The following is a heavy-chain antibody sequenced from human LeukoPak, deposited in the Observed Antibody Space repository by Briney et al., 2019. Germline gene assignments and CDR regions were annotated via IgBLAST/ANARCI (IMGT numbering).Heavy chain of an antibody. Sequence: ASVKVSCKVSAYTLTELSMHWVRQAPGKGLAWMGGLDPEDGETIYAQKFQGRVTMTEDTSTDTAYMELSSLRSEDTAVYYCATASPRSGSYVPFDYWGQGTLVTVSS. D-gene: IGHD3-10*01. CDR1: AYTLTELS. J-gene: IGHJ4*02. V-gene: IGHV1-24*01. CDR2: LDPEDGET. CDR3: ATASPRSGSYVPFDY.